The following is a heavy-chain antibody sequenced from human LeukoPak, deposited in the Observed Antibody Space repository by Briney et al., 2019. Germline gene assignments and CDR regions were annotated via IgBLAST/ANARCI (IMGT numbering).Heavy chain of an antibody. D-gene: IGHD2-2*01. J-gene: IGHJ4*02. CDR1: GGSFSGYY. Sequence: SETLSLTCAVYGGSFSGYYWNWIRQPPGKGLEWVGEINHSGSTNYNPSLKSRVTISVDTSKNQFSLKLSSVTAADTAVYYCARGLIWGIVVVPAASHDYGGNSTMRGHYFDYWGQGTLVTVSS. V-gene: IGHV4-34*01. CDR3: ARGLIWGIVVVPAASHDYGGNSTMRGHYFDY. CDR2: INHSGST.